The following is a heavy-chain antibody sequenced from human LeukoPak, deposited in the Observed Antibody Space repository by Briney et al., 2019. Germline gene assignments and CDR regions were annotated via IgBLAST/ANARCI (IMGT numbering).Heavy chain of an antibody. J-gene: IGHJ4*02. D-gene: IGHD2-15*01. CDR2: VSAGGTNT. Sequence: PGGSLRLSCVGSPVTFGTSAMSWVRQAPGKGLEWVSAVSAGGTNTYYADSVEGRFTISRDNSKDTLYLHMDSLRVEDTAQYFCARINCSGGTCYDYFDDWGQGTLVPVSS. CDR1: PVTFGTSA. CDR3: ARINCSGGTCYDYFDD. V-gene: IGHV3-23*01.